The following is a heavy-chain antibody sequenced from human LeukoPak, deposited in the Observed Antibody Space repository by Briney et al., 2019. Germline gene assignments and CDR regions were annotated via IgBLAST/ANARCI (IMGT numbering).Heavy chain of an antibody. CDR2: IYYSGST. Sequence: SETLSLTCTVSGGSISSYYWSWIRRPPGKGLEWIGYIYYSGSTNYNPSLKSRVTISVDTSKNQFSLKLSSVTAADTAVYYCARAYGCSSTSCYPAFDIWGQGTMVTVSS. CDR1: GGSISSYY. D-gene: IGHD2-2*01. V-gene: IGHV4-59*12. CDR3: ARAYGCSSTSCYPAFDI. J-gene: IGHJ3*02.